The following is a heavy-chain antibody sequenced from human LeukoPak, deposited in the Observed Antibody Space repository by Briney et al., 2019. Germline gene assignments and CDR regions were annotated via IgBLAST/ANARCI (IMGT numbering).Heavy chain of an antibody. CDR1: GGSISSYY. D-gene: IGHD2-2*01. V-gene: IGHV4-4*07. J-gene: IGHJ6*03. Sequence: SETLSLTCTVSGGSISSYYWSWIRQPAGKGLEWIGRIYTSGSTNYNPSLKSRVTMSVDTSKNQFSLKLSSVTAADTAVYYCARALGYCSSTSCPHYMDVWGKGTTVTVSS. CDR3: ARALGYCSSTSCPHYMDV. CDR2: IYTSGST.